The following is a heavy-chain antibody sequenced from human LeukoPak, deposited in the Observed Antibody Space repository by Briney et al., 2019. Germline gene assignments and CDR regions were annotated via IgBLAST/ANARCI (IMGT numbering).Heavy chain of an antibody. D-gene: IGHD5-12*01. CDR2: IYPGDSDT. CDR1: GYSFTSYW. J-gene: IGHJ4*02. V-gene: IGHV5-51*01. Sequence: GESLKISCKGSGYSFTSYWIGWVRQMPGKGLEWMGIIYPGDSDTRYSPSFQGRVTISADKSISTAYLQWSSLKASDTAMYYCARRGYSGYDTYYFDYWGQGTLVTVSS. CDR3: ARRGYSGYDTYYFDY.